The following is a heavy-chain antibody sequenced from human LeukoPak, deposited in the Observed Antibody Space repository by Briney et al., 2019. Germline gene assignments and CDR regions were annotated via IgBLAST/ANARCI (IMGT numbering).Heavy chain of an antibody. CDR2: LKQDGSEE. D-gene: IGHD6-6*01. Sequence: GGSLRLSCVASGFTFSTYWMTWVRQAPGKGPEWVANLKQDGSEEYYVDSVKGRFTISRDNAKNSLYLQMNSLRAEDTAVYYCARDYRSSSGWSIDYWGQGTLVTVSS. CDR1: GFTFSTYW. J-gene: IGHJ4*02. CDR3: ARDYRSSSGWSIDY. V-gene: IGHV3-7*01.